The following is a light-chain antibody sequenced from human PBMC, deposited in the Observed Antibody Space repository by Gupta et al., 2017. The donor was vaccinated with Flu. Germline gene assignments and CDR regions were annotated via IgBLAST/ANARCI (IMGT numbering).Light chain of an antibody. CDR3: RQSTHFPPYT. V-gene: IGKV2-24*01. J-gene: IGKJ2*01. Sequence: DIVMTQTPLSLPVTLGQPASISCRSSQSLGHRDGNTFLSWLHQRPGQPPRLLIYKISNRFAGVTDRFIGSGEGTDLTLKITSGEDEDVGVYYCRQSTHFPPYTFGQGTKMVIK. CDR1: QSLGHRDGNTF. CDR2: KIS.